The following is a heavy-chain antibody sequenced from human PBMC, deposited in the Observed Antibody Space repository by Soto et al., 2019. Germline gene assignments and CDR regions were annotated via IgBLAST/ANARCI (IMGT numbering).Heavy chain of an antibody. V-gene: IGHV1-69*02. J-gene: IGHJ4*02. CDR1: GGTFSSYT. Sequence: QVPLVQSGAEVKKPGSSVKVSCKASGGTFSSYTISWVRQAPGQGLEWMGRIIPILGIANYAQKFQGRVTITADKSTSTAYMELSSLRYEDTAVYYCARGSGYSSSWYSYYFDSWGQGTLVTVSS. CDR2: IIPILGIA. D-gene: IGHD6-13*01. CDR3: ARGSGYSSSWYSYYFDS.